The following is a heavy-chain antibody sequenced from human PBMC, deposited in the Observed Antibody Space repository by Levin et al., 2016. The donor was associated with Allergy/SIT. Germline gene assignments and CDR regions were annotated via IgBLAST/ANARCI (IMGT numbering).Heavy chain of an antibody. CDR2: ISWNSGSI. V-gene: IGHV3-9*01. J-gene: IGHJ6*02. CDR1: GFTFDDYA. D-gene: IGHD2-2*01. Sequence: SLKISCAASGFTFDDYAMHWVRQAPGKGLEWVSGISWNSGSIGYADSVKGRFTISRDNAKNSLYLQMNSLRAEDTALYYCAKVAGGCSSTSCYSYYYGMDVWGQGTTVTASS. CDR3: AKVAGGCSSTSCYSYYYGMDV.